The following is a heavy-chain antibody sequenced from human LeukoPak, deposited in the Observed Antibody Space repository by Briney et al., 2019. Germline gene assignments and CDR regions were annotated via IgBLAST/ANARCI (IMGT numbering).Heavy chain of an antibody. CDR2: ISYDGSNK. CDR1: GFTFGNYL. CDR3: ARDSLPRVFLPGGYFQH. Sequence: GGSLRLSCAASGFTFGNYLMHWVRQAPGKGLEWVAVISYDGSNKYYADSVQGRFTISRDNSKNTLYLQMNSLRAEDTAVYYCARDSLPRVFLPGGYFQHWGQGTLVTVSS. D-gene: IGHD3-10*01. V-gene: IGHV3-30-3*01. J-gene: IGHJ1*01.